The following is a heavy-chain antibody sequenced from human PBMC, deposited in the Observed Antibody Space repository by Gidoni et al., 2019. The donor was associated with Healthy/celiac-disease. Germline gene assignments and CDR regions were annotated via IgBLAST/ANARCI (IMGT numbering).Heavy chain of an antibody. D-gene: IGHD3-9*01. J-gene: IGHJ6*02. CDR1: GFTFSLYA. CDR2: KSYAGSNK. Sequence: QVQLVESGGGVVQPGRSLRLSCAASGFTFSLYAMHWVRQAPGKGLECVAFKSYAGSNKYYADTVKGRFTISRDNSKNTLYLQMNSLRAEDTAVYYCARSQEPELRYFDWFSDYYYGMDVWGQGTTVTVSS. V-gene: IGHV3-30-3*01. CDR3: ARSQEPELRYFDWFSDYYYGMDV.